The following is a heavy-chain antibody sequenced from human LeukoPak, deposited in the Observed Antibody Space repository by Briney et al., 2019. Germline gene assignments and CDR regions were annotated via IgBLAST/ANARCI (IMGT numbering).Heavy chain of an antibody. V-gene: IGHV3-30*18. J-gene: IGHJ4*02. CDR2: ISYDGSNK. D-gene: IGHD3-10*01. Sequence: GGSLRLSCAASGSTFSNSAMSWVRQAPGKGLEWVAVISYDGSNKYYADSVKGRFTISRDNSKNTLYLQMNSLRAEDTAVYYCANARSGALDYWGQGTLVTVSS. CDR1: GSTFSNSA. CDR3: ANARSGALDY.